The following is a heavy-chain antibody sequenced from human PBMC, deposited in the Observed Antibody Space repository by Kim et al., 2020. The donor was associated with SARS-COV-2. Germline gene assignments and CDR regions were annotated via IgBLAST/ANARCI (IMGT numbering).Heavy chain of an antibody. Sequence: ASVKVSCKASGYTFTGYYMHWVRQAPGQGLEWMGRINPNIGGTNYAQKFQGRVTMTRDTSISTAYMELNRLRSDDTAVYYCARDLTDYIWGSYPPAGWFDPWGQGTLVTVSS. CDR3: ARDLTDYIWGSYPPAGWFDP. CDR1: GYTFTGYY. V-gene: IGHV1-2*06. J-gene: IGHJ5*02. CDR2: INPNIGGT. D-gene: IGHD3-16*02.